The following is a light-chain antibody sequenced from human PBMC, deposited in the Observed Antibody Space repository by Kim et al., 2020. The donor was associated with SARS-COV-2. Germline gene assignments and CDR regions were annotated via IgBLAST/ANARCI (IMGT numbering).Light chain of an antibody. Sequence: EIVLTQSPGTLSLSPGERATLSCRASQSISKNYLAWYLQKPGQAPSLLIYGASSRATDIPDRFSGSGSGTDFTLTISRLEPEDFAVYYCQQYGDSPWTFGQGTKVDIK. CDR3: QQYGDSPWT. J-gene: IGKJ1*01. V-gene: IGKV3-20*01. CDR2: GAS. CDR1: QSISKNY.